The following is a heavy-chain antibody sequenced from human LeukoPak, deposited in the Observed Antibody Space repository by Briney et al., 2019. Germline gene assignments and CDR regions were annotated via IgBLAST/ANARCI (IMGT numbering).Heavy chain of an antibody. D-gene: IGHD3-10*01. CDR3: ARYYYGSNWFDP. Sequence: SVKVSCKASGYTFTSYAISWVRQAPGQGLEWMGGIIPIFGTANYAQKFQGRVTITADESTSTAYMELSSLRSEDTAVYYCARYYYGSNWFDPWGQGTLVTVSS. J-gene: IGHJ5*02. V-gene: IGHV1-69*13. CDR2: IIPIFGTA. CDR1: GYTFTSYA.